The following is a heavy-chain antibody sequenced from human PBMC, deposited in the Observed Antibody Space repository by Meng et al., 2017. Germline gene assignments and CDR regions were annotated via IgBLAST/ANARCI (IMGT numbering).Heavy chain of an antibody. CDR3: ARYRLAGKHAFDI. D-gene: IGHD7-27*01. Sequence: ASVKVSCKASGYTFTGYYMHWVRQAPGQGLEWMGRINPNSGGTNYAQKFQGRVTMTRDTSISTAYMELSRLRSDDTAVYYCARYRLAGKHAFDIWGQGTMVTVSS. V-gene: IGHV1-2*06. J-gene: IGHJ3*02. CDR1: GYTFTGYY. CDR2: INPNSGGT.